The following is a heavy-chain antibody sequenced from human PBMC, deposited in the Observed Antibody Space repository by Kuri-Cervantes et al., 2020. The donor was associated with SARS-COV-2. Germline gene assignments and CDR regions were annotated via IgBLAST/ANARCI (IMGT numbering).Heavy chain of an antibody. CDR3: ARDDPNQAAMGTFDY. J-gene: IGHJ4*02. V-gene: IGHV1-46*01. CDR1: GYTFTSYY. CDR2: INPSGGST. Sequence: ASVKVSCKASGYTFTSYYMHWVRQAPGQGLEWMGIINPSGGSTSYAQKFQGRVTMTRDTSTSTVYMELSSLRSDDTAVYYCARDDPNQAAMGTFDYWGQGTLVTVSS. D-gene: IGHD6-13*01.